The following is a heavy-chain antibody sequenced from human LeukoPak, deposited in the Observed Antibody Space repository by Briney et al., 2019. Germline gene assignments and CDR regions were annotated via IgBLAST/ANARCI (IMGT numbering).Heavy chain of an antibody. Sequence: GGSLRLSCAASGFTFSSYSMNWVRQAPGKGLEWVSYISSSSSTIYYADSVKGRFTISRDNAKNSLYLQMNSLRAEDTAVFYCARVGAVRFLEWLHAFDIWGQGTMVTVSS. CDR3: ARVGAVRFLEWLHAFDI. CDR1: GFTFSSYS. D-gene: IGHD3-3*01. CDR2: ISSSSSTI. J-gene: IGHJ3*02. V-gene: IGHV3-48*01.